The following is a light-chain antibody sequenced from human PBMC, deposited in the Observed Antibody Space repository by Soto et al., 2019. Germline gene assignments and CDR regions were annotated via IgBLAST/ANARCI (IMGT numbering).Light chain of an antibody. V-gene: IGKV1-5*03. CDR1: QSISSW. CDR3: QQYNSYSRIFT. CDR2: KAS. J-gene: IGKJ3*01. Sequence: DIQMTQSPSTLSASVGDRVTITCRASQSISSWLAWYQQKPGKAPKLLIYKASSLESGVPSRFSGSGSGTEFTLIISSLQPDDFATYYCQQYNSYSRIFTFGPGTKVDIK.